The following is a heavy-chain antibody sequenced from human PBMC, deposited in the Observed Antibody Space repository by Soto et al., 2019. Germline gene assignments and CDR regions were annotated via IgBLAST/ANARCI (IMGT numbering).Heavy chain of an antibody. CDR2: IYYSGST. CDR1: GGSISSSSYY. J-gene: IGHJ4*02. Sequence: SETLSLTCTVSGGSISSSSYYWGWIRQPPGKGLEWIGSIYYSGSTYYNPSLKSRVTISVDTSKNQFSLKLSSVTAADTAVYYCARDFIMITFGGVIGPWGGQGTLVTV. CDR3: ARDFIMITFGGVIGPW. D-gene: IGHD3-16*02. V-gene: IGHV4-39*02.